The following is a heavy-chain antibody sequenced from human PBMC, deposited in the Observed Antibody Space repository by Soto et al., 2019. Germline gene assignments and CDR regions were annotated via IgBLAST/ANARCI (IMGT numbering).Heavy chain of an antibody. D-gene: IGHD1-26*01. CDR1: GYTFTGYY. Sequence: ASVKVSCKASGYTFTGYYMHWVRQAPGQGLEWMGWINPNSGGTNYAQKFQGWVTMTRDTSISTAYMELSRLRSDDKAVYYCARDFQKGIVAPHYYYGMDVWGQGTTVTVS. CDR2: INPNSGGT. V-gene: IGHV1-2*04. J-gene: IGHJ6*02. CDR3: ARDFQKGIVAPHYYYGMDV.